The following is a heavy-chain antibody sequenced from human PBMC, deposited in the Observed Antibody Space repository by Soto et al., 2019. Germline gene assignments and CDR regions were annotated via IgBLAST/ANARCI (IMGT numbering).Heavy chain of an antibody. Sequence: PSEPLSLTCSVSGYSISGYFWSWIRQPPGKGLEWIGYVQYSGSTDYNPSVRSRVTISVDTSKNHFSLMLGSLTAADTAVYYCARDRYASSSGFAYWGKGIQVTVSS. V-gene: IGHV4-59*01. CDR3: ARDRYASSSGFAY. D-gene: IGHD6-6*01. CDR2: VQYSGST. J-gene: IGHJ4*02. CDR1: GYSISGYF.